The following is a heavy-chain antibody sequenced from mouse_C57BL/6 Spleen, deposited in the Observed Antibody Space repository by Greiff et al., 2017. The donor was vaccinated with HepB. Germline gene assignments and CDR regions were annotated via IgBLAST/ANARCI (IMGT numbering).Heavy chain of an antibody. CDR3: TTDYYGSSIDY. Sequence: EVQLQQSGAELVRPGASVKLSCTASGFNIKDDYMHWVKQRPEQGLEWIGWIDPENGDTEYASKFQGKATITADTSSNTAYLQLSSLTSEDTAVYDCTTDYYGSSIDYWGQGTTLTVSS. CDR2: IDPENGDT. V-gene: IGHV14-4*01. CDR1: GFNIKDDY. J-gene: IGHJ2*01. D-gene: IGHD1-1*01.